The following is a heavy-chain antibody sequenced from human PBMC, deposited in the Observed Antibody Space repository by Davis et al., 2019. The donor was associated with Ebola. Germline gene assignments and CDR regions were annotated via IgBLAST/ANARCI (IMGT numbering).Heavy chain of an antibody. D-gene: IGHD1-1*01. CDR3: ARGGTWNLDYGMDV. V-gene: IGHV1-69*04. Sequence: AASVKVSRKASGGTFSSDGISWVRQAPGQGLEWMGRIIPIVGIANYAPKFQGRVTITADKSTSTANMEVNSLRSEDTAVYYCARGGTWNLDYGMDVWGQGTTVTVSS. J-gene: IGHJ6*02. CDR1: GGTFSSDG. CDR2: IIPIVGIA.